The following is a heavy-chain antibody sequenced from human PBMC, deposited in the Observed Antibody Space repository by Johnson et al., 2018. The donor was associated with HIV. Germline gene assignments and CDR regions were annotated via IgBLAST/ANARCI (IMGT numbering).Heavy chain of an antibody. CDR3: ASPQSGVEPDYYDSSGYFRNDALDF. J-gene: IGHJ3*01. V-gene: IGHV3-30*14. Sequence: QMLLVESGGGAVQPGRSLRLSCEASGFTFSSYAMHWVRQAPGKGLEWVAVISHDGRNQKYADSVKGRFTIPRDNSKKTLFLQMNSLRPEDTALYYCASPQSGVEPDYYDSSGYFRNDALDFWGQGTMVTVSS. D-gene: IGHD3-22*01. CDR2: ISHDGRNQ. CDR1: GFTFSSYA.